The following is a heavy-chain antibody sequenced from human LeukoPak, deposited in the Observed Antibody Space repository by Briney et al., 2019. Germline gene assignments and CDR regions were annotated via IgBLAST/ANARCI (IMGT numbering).Heavy chain of an antibody. J-gene: IGHJ6*02. V-gene: IGHV3-20*01. CDR3: ARQNYYYGMDV. CDR2: INWNGGST. CDR1: GFTFDDYG. Sequence: GGSLRLSCAASGFTFDDYGMSWVRQAPGKGLEWVSGINWNGGSTGYADSVKGRFTISKDNAKNSLYLQINSLRAEDTALYHCARQNYYYGMDVWGQGTTVTVSS.